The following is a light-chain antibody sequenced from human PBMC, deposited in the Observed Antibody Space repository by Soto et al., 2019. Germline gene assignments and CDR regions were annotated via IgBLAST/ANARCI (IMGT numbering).Light chain of an antibody. CDR3: QQSYSTPLT. V-gene: IGKV1-39*01. J-gene: IGKJ4*01. Sequence: DIQMTQSPSSLSASVGDRVTITCRASQSISSYLNWYQQKPGKAPKLPIYAASSLKSGVPSRFRGSGSGTDFTLTISSLQPEDFATDYCQQSYSTPLTFGGGNKGQIK. CDR1: QSISSY. CDR2: AAS.